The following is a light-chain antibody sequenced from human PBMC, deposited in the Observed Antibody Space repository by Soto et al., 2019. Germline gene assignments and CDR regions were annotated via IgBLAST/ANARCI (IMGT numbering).Light chain of an antibody. Sequence: EIVFTQSPSTLSLSPGERATLSCRASQSVSSYLAWYQQKPGQAPRLLIYDASNRATGIPDRFSGSGSGTDFTLTISSLEPEDFAVYYCQQRANWPRTFGQRTKVDI. J-gene: IGKJ1*01. V-gene: IGKV3-11*01. CDR2: DAS. CDR1: QSVSSY. CDR3: QQRANWPRT.